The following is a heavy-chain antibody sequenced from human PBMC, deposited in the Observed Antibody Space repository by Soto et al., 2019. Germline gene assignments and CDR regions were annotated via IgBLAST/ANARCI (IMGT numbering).Heavy chain of an antibody. CDR1: GSPFSSXA. CDR2: LTNTGVDT. Sequence: LXLXCTASGSPFSSXAMSWVGQAPGKGLEWVSILTNTGVDTLYAYSVKGRFTISRDNSKNTLYLQMNSLRAEYAAIYYCAKTSGPSYPESRVFDFWGQGTRGTVS. CDR3: AKTSGPSYPESRVFDF. J-gene: IGHJ4*02. V-gene: IGHV3-23*01. D-gene: IGHD3-10*01.